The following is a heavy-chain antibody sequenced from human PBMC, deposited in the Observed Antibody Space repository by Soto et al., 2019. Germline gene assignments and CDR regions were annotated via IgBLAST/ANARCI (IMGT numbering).Heavy chain of an antibody. V-gene: IGHV6-1*01. Sequence: SQTLSLTCAISGDRVSSNSAAWNWIRQSPSRGLEWLGRTYYRSKWYNDYAVSVKSRITINPDTSKNQFSLQLNSVTPEDTAVYYCARDQRYCSGGSCSRWFDPWGQGTLVTVSS. CDR3: ARDQRYCSGGSCSRWFDP. CDR1: GDRVSSNSAA. CDR2: TYYRSKWYN. D-gene: IGHD2-15*01. J-gene: IGHJ5*02.